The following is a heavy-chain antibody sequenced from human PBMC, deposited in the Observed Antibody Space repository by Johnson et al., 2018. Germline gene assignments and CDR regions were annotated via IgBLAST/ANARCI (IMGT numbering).Heavy chain of an antibody. CDR2: IYHSGST. J-gene: IGHJ6*03. D-gene: IGHD3-3*01. CDR3: TRVREGLRFLGWRSNGDSHYYYRDV. Sequence: QVQLQESGPGLVKPSGTLSLTCSVSGVSIRSPYWWSWVRQPPGKGLEWIGQIYHSGSTNYNPSLQSRVTISVDKSKNRFSLKLTSVTAADTAVYFGTRVREGLRFLGWRSNGDSHYYYRDVWGTGTPVTVSS. CDR1: GVSIRSPYW. V-gene: IGHV4-4*02.